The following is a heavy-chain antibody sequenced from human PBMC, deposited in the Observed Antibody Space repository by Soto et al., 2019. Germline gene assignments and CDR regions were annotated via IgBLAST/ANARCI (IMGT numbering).Heavy chain of an antibody. J-gene: IGHJ3*02. V-gene: IGHV3-23*01. CDR3: AKDRAYCGGDCYPDASDI. D-gene: IGHD2-21*02. CDR1: GFTFSSYA. Sequence: GGSLRLSCAASGFTFSSYAMSWVRQAPGKGLEWVSAISGSGGSTYYADSVKGRFTIPRDNSKNTLYLQMNSLRAEDTAVYYCAKDRAYCGGDCYPDASDIWGKGTMVT. CDR2: ISGSGGST.